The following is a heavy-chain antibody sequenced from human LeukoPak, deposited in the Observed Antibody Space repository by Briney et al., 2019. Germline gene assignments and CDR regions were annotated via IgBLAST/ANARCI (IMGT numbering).Heavy chain of an antibody. V-gene: IGHV3-21*01. CDR2: ISSSSSYI. D-gene: IGHD3-3*01. Sequence: GGSLRLSCAASGFTFSSYSMNWVRQAPGKGLEWVSSISSSSSYIYYADSVKGRFTISRDNAKNSLYLQMNSLRAEDTAVYYCARAQFHYDFWSGLDYWGQGTLVTVSS. CDR1: GFTFSSYS. CDR3: ARAQFHYDFWSGLDY. J-gene: IGHJ4*02.